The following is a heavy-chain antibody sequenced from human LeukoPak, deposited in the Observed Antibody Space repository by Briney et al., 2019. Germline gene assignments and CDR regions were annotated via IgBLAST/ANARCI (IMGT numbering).Heavy chain of an antibody. CDR1: GFTFSSYA. Sequence: GGSLRLSCAASGFTFSSYAMHWVRQAPGKGLEWVAVISYDGSNKYYADSVKGRSTISRDNSKNTLYLQMNSLRAEDTAVYYCARGYRRDGYNPPFDYWGQGTLVTVSS. D-gene: IGHD5-24*01. V-gene: IGHV3-30*04. CDR3: ARGYRRDGYNPPFDY. CDR2: ISYDGSNK. J-gene: IGHJ4*02.